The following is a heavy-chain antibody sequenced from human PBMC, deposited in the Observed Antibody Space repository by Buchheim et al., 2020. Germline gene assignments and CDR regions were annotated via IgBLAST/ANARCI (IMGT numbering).Heavy chain of an antibody. CDR2: IIPNLGTT. V-gene: IGHV1-69*06. D-gene: IGHD1-26*01. Sequence: QVQLVQSGAEVKKPESSVRVSCKTSGGTFSDYYISWVRQAPGPGLEWMGGIIPNLGTTKYAQKFQGTVPFTADRSPRTAYMELSSLKSEDTAVYYCASDGGTFVGASDYWGQGTL. CDR1: GGTFSDYY. J-gene: IGHJ4*02. CDR3: ASDGGTFVGASDY.